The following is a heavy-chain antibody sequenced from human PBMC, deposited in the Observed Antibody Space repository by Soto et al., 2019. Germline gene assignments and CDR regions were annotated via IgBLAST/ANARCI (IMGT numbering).Heavy chain of an antibody. CDR1: GGTFSSYT. CDR3: ARVAVAGTTAHDWFDP. J-gene: IGHJ5*02. CDR2: IIPILGIA. V-gene: IGHV1-69*02. D-gene: IGHD6-19*01. Sequence: QVQLVQSGAEVKQPGSSVKVSCKASGGTFSSYTISWVRQAPGQGLEWMGRIIPILGIANYAQKFQGRVTITADKSTSTAYMELSSLRSEDTAVYYCARVAVAGTTAHDWFDPWGQGTLVTVSS.